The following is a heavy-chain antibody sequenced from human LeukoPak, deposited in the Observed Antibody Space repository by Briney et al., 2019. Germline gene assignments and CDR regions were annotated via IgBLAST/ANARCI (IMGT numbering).Heavy chain of an antibody. D-gene: IGHD4-17*01. V-gene: IGHV3-21*01. CDR3: ARLRDTVTSASDY. CDR1: GFSIKTYS. J-gene: IGHJ4*02. CDR2: ISSSGGYI. Sequence: PGGSLRLSCAASGFSIKTYSMTWVRQAPGKGLEWVSTISSSGGYIYYADSVKGRLTISRDTTKNSLYLQMNSLRVEDTAVYNCARLRDTVTSASDYWGQGTLVTVSS.